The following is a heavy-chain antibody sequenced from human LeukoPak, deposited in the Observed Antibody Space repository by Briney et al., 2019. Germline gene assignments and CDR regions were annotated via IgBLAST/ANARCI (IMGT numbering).Heavy chain of an antibody. CDR1: GCTFTGYY. CDR2: INPNSGGT. D-gene: IGHD3-9*01. CDR3: ARVLRYFDWFDY. J-gene: IGHJ4*02. V-gene: IGHV1-2*02. Sequence: ASVKVSCKASGCTFTGYYMHWVRQAPGQGLEWMGWINPNSGGTNYAQKFQGRVTMARDTSISTAYMELSRLRSDDTAVYYCARVLRYFDWFDYWGQGTLVTVSS.